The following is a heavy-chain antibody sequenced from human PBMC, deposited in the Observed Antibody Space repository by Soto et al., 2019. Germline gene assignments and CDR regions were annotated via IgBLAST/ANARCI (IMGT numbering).Heavy chain of an antibody. D-gene: IGHD3-3*01. CDR3: ARDSWRGNFNFDY. CDR2: ISYDGSNK. J-gene: IGHJ4*02. CDR1: GFTFSSYA. Sequence: QMQLVESGGGVVQPGRSLRLSCAASGFTFSSYAMHWLRQAPGKGLEWVAVISYDGSNKYYADSVKGRFTISRDNSKNTVYLQMNSLRAEDTAVYYCARDSWRGNFNFDYWGQGTLVTVSS. V-gene: IGHV3-30-3*01.